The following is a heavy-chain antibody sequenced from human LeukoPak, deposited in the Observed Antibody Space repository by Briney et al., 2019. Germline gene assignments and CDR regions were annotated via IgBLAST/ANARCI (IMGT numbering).Heavy chain of an antibody. D-gene: IGHD6-13*01. V-gene: IGHV1-8*03. Sequence: ASVKVSCKASGYTFTSYGISWVRQAPGQGLEWMGWMNPNSGNTGYAQKFQGRVTITRNTSISTAYMELNSLRPEDTAVYYCANWPELRSSSSWFYYWGQGTLVTVSS. CDR2: MNPNSGNT. CDR3: ANWPELRSSSSWFYY. J-gene: IGHJ4*02. CDR1: GYTFTSYG.